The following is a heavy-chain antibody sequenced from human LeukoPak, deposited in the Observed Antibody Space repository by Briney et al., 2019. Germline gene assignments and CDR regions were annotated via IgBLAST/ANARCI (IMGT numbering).Heavy chain of an antibody. J-gene: IGHJ4*02. CDR3: ARENSGSYREFDY. CDR2: IYTSGST. Sequence: WETLSLTCTVSGGSISSYYWSWIRQPAGKGLKWSGRIYTSGSTNYNASLKSRVSMSVDTSKNQFSLKLSSVTAADTAVFYCARENSGSYREFDYRGQGTLVTVS. V-gene: IGHV4-4*07. CDR1: GGSISSYY. D-gene: IGHD1-26*01.